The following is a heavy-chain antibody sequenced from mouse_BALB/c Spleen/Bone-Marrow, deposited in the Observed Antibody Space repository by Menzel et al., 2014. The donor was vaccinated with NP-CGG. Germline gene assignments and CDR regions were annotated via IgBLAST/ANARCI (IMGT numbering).Heavy chain of an antibody. Sequence: EVKLMESGGGLVQPGGSLKLSCAASGFTFSSYSMSWVRQTPEKRLEWVAHISNGGGSTYYPDTVKGRFTISRDNAKNTLYLQMSSLKSEDTAMYYCARQLGLRVDYWGQGSSVTVSS. CDR3: ARQLGLRVDY. CDR1: GFTFSSYS. CDR2: ISNGGGST. D-gene: IGHD3-1*01. J-gene: IGHJ4*01. V-gene: IGHV5-12-2*01.